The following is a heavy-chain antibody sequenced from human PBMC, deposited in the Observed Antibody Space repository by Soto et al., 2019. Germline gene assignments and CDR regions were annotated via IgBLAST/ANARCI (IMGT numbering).Heavy chain of an antibody. CDR1: GGSISSSSYY. CDR3: ASALDRSSSLYFDY. Sequence: QLQLQESGPGLVKPSETLSLTCTVSGGSISSSSYYWGWIRQPPGKGLEWIGSIYYSGSTYYNPALHSRVTISVHTSKYQFSLTLRSVTAADTAVYYCASALDRSSSLYFDYGGQGTLVTVSS. V-gene: IGHV4-39*01. CDR2: IYYSGST. D-gene: IGHD6-13*01. J-gene: IGHJ4*02.